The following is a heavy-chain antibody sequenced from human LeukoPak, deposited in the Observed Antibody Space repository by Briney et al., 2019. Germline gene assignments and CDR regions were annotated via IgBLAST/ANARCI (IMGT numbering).Heavy chain of an antibody. CDR3: ARPTMVRGVIMGYFDY. J-gene: IGHJ4*02. CDR1: GFTFSSYW. D-gene: IGHD3-10*01. CDR2: IKQDGSEK. Sequence: GGSLRLSCAASGFTFSSYWMSWVRQAPGKGLEWVANIKQDGSEKYYVDSVKGRFTISRDNAKNTLYLQMNSLRAEDTAVYYCARPTMVRGVIMGYFDYWGQGTLVTVSS. V-gene: IGHV3-7*01.